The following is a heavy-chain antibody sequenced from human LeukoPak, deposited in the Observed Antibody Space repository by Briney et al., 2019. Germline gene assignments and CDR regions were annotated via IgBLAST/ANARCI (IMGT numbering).Heavy chain of an antibody. V-gene: IGHV1-69-2*01. CDR2: VDPEDGEI. J-gene: IGHJ5*02. CDR1: GYTFTDYY. Sequence: ATVKISCKVSGYTFTDYYMHWVQQAPGKGLEWMGLVDPEDGEIIYAEKFQGRVTITADTSTDTAYMELSSLRSEDTAVYYCATSFRLRITMVRGVIFWFDPWGQGTLVTVSS. CDR3: ATSFRLRITMVRGVIFWFDP. D-gene: IGHD3-10*01.